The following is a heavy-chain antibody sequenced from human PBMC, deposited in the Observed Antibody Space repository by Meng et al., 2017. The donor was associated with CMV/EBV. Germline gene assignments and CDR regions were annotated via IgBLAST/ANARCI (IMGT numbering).Heavy chain of an antibody. Sequence: SETLSLTCTASGGSISSYYWSWIRQPPGKGLEWIGYIYYSGSTNYNPSLKSRVTISVDTSKNQFSLKLSSVTAADTAVYYCASVDCSSTSCYRVDYYGMDVWGQGTTVTVSS. CDR3: ASVDCSSTSCYRVDYYGMDV. J-gene: IGHJ6*02. CDR2: IYYSGST. V-gene: IGHV4-59*01. D-gene: IGHD2-2*01. CDR1: GGSISSYY.